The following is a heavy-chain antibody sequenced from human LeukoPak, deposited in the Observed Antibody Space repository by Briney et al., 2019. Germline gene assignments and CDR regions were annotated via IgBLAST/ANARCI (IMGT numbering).Heavy chain of an antibody. CDR3: AREAAAGKSVYYYMDV. J-gene: IGHJ6*03. CDR2: INPNSDGT. CDR1: GGTFSSYA. Sequence: ASVKVSCKASGGTFSSYAISGVRQAPGQGLEWMGRINPNSDGTNYAQKFQGRVTMTRDTSISTAYMELSRLRSDDTAVYYCAREAAAGKSVYYYMDVWGKGTTVTVSS. D-gene: IGHD6-13*01. V-gene: IGHV1-2*06.